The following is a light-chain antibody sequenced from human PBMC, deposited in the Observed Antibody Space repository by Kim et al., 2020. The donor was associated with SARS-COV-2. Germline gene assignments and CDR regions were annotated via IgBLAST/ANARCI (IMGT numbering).Light chain of an antibody. CDR2: DAS. Sequence: ATLALSQGERATLTCRASQSINTYLAWYQQKPGQPPRFLIYDASKRATGIPARFSGSGSGTDFTLTISSLEPEDFAVYYCQQRGAFGQGTKVDIK. CDR3: QQRGA. V-gene: IGKV3-11*01. CDR1: QSINTY. J-gene: IGKJ1*01.